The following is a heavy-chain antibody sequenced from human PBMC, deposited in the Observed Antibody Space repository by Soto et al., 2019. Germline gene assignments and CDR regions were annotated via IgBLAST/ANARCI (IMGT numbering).Heavy chain of an antibody. CDR2: IKSKTDGGTT. CDR3: TTALRFLEWLDDY. Sequence: EVQLVESGGGLVKPGGSLRLSCAASGFTFSNAWMNWVRQAPGKGLEWVGRIKSKTDGGTTDYAATVKGRFTISRDDSKNTLYLQMNSLKTEDTAVYYCTTALRFLEWLDDYWGQGTLVTVSS. V-gene: IGHV3-15*07. J-gene: IGHJ4*02. CDR1: GFTFSNAW. D-gene: IGHD3-3*01.